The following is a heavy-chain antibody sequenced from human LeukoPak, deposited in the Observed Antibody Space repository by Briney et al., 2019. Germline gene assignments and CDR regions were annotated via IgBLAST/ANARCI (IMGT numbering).Heavy chain of an antibody. CDR3: ARDVSSSWYGGAFDI. D-gene: IGHD6-13*01. CDR2: IYYSGST. CDR1: GGSISSYY. Sequence: SETLSLTCTVSGGSISSYYWSWIRQPPGKGLEWIGYIYYSGSTNYNPSLKSRVTISVDTSKNQFSLKLSSVTAADTAVYYCARDVSSSWYGGAFDIWGQGTMVTVSS. V-gene: IGHV4-59*01. J-gene: IGHJ3*02.